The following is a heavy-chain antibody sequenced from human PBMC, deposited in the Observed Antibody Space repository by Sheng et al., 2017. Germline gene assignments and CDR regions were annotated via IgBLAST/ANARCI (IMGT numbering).Heavy chain of an antibody. J-gene: IGHJ6*02. CDR3: AKGLYGDYYYGMDV. D-gene: IGHD4-17*01. CDR1: GFTFTNYA. Sequence: EVQLVESGGGWVQPGGSLRLSCAASGFTFTNYAMTWVRQAPGKGLEWVSAISGSGGRTYYTDSVKGRFTISRDKSKNTLYLQMHSLGAEDTAVYYCAKGLYGDYYYGMDVWGQGTTVTVSS. CDR2: ISGSGGRT. V-gene: IGHV3-23*04.